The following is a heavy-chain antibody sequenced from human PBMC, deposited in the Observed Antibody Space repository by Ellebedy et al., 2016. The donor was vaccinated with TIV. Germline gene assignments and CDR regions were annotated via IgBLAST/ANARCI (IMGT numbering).Heavy chain of an antibody. Sequence: SETLSLTCTVSGGSISSYYWSWIRQPPGKGLEWIGYIYYSGSTNYNPSLKSRVTISVDTSKNQFSLQLSSVTAADTAVYYCAGGPTYYDILTGYYTYYYYGMDVWGQGTTVTVSS. D-gene: IGHD3-9*01. CDR1: GGSISSYY. V-gene: IGHV4-59*01. J-gene: IGHJ6*02. CDR2: IYYSGST. CDR3: AGGPTYYDILTGYYTYYYYGMDV.